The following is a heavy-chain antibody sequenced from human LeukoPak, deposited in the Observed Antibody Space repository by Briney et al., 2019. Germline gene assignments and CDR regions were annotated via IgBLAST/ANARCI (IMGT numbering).Heavy chain of an antibody. CDR1: GFTFSSYA. D-gene: IGHD3-22*01. V-gene: IGHV3-33*08. J-gene: IGHJ4*02. CDR2: IWYDGSNK. Sequence: QPGGSLRLSCAASGFTFSSYAMHWVRQAPGKGLEWVAVIWYDGSNKYYADSVKGRFTISRDNSKNTLYLQMNSLRAEDTAVYYCARGDYYDSRVFFPPFDYGGQEPWVPV. CDR3: ARGDYYDSRVFFPPFDY.